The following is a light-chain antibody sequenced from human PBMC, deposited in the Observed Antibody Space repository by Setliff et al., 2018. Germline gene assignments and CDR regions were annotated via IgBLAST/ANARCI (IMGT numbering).Light chain of an antibody. Sequence: QSALTQPASVSGSPGQSITISCTGTSSDVGGYHYVSWYQQYPGEVPKLIIYDVTERPSGVSNRFSGSKSGNTASLTISGLQAEDEADYYCCSYAGDKSWVFGGGTKGTVL. CDR1: SSDVGGYHY. CDR2: DVT. J-gene: IGLJ3*02. V-gene: IGLV2-23*02. CDR3: CSYAGDKSWV.